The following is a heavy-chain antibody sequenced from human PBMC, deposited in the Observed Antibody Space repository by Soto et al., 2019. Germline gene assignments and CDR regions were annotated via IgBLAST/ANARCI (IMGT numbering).Heavy chain of an antibody. CDR1: GGSISGYY. J-gene: IGHJ3*02. CDR2: IYYSGST. D-gene: IGHD3-10*01. V-gene: IGHV4-30-4*01. Sequence: TSETLSLTCTVSGGSISGYYCSWIRQPPGKGLEWIGYIYYSGSTYYNPSLKSRVTISVDTSKNQFSLKLSSVTAADTAVYYCARIRGDAFDIWGQGTMVTISS. CDR3: ARIRGDAFDI.